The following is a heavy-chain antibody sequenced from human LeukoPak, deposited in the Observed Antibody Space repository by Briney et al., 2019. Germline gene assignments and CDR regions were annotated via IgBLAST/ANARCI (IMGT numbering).Heavy chain of an antibody. CDR1: GGSISSYSYY. J-gene: IGHJ4*02. CDR3: ARHAIDGSGYYFDYFDY. V-gene: IGHV4-39*01. Sequence: SETPSLTCTVSGGSISSYSYYWGWIRQPPGKGLEWIGSIYYSGSTYYNPSLKSRVTISVDTSKNQFPLKLTSVTAADTAVYYWARHAIDGSGYYFDYFDYWGQGTLVTVSS. D-gene: IGHD3-22*01. CDR2: IYYSGST.